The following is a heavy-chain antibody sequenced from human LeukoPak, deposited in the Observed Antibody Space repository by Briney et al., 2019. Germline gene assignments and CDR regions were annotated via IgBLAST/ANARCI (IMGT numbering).Heavy chain of an antibody. CDR3: ARGWGNVLRYFDWLSGYYYGMDV. Sequence: SVKVSCKASGGTFSTYAISWVRQAPGQGLEWMGVIIPIFGTANYAQKFQGRVTITTDESTSTAYMELSSLRSEDTAVYYCARGWGNVLRYFDWLSGYYYGMDVWGQGTTVTVSS. V-gene: IGHV1-69*05. CDR2: IIPIFGTA. CDR1: GGTFSTYA. J-gene: IGHJ6*02. D-gene: IGHD3-9*01.